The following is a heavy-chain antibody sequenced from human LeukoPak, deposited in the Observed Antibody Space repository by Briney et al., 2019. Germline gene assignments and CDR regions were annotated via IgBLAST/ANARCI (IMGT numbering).Heavy chain of an antibody. CDR3: ARLQDYYDSSGYHYYFDY. Sequence: GGSLRLSCAASGFTFSSYWMSWVRQAPGKGLEWVANIKQDGSEKYYVDSVKGRFTISRDNAKNSLYLQMNSLRAEDTAVYYCARLQDYYDSSGYHYYFDYWGQGTLVTVSS. V-gene: IGHV3-7*01. J-gene: IGHJ4*02. CDR1: GFTFSSYW. CDR2: IKQDGSEK. D-gene: IGHD3-22*01.